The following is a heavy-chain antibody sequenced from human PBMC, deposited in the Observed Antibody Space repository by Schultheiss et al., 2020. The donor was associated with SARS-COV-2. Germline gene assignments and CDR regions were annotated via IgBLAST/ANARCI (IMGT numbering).Heavy chain of an antibody. CDR1: GYTFTSYD. V-gene: IGHV1-8*01. Sequence: ASVKVSCKASGYTFTSYDINWVRQATGQGLEWMGWMNPNSGNTGYAQKFQGWVTMTRDTSISTAYMELSRLRSDDTAVYYCARGGRIAARPLYWFDPWGQGTLVTVSS. CDR3: ARGGRIAARPLYWFDP. D-gene: IGHD6-6*01. J-gene: IGHJ5*02. CDR2: MNPNSGNT.